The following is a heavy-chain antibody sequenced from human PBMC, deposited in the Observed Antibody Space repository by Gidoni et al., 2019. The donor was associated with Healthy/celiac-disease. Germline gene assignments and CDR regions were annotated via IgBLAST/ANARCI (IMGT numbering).Heavy chain of an antibody. D-gene: IGHD6-25*01. V-gene: IGHV3-30*04. CDR1: GFTFSRYA. CDR3: ARERIAAGYMDV. Sequence: QVQLVESGGGVVQPGRSLRLSCAASGFTFSRYAMHWVRQAPGKGLEWVAVISYDGSNKYYADSVKGRFTISRDNSKNTLYLQMNSLRAEDTAVYYCARERIAAGYMDVWGKGTTVTVSS. J-gene: IGHJ6*03. CDR2: ISYDGSNK.